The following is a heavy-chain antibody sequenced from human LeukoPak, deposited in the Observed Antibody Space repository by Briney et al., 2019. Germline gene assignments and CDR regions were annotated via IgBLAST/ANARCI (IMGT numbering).Heavy chain of an antibody. CDR1: GFSFSRYW. D-gene: IGHD3-3*01. Sequence: GGSLRLSCAASGFSFSRYWMSWVRQAPGKGLEWVANIKQDGSEKYYADSVKGRFTISRDNAKNSLYLQMNSLRAEDTAVYYCARVSNDFWSGYYPGYWGQGTLVTVSS. J-gene: IGHJ4*02. V-gene: IGHV3-7*01. CDR3: ARVSNDFWSGYYPGY. CDR2: IKQDGSEK.